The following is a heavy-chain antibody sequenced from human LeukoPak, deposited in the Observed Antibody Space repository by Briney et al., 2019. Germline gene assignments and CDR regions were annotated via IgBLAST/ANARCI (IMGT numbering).Heavy chain of an antibody. V-gene: IGHV3-48*01. J-gene: IGHJ4*02. CDR2: ISSSGNTT. CDR1: GFTFKNYS. Sequence: PGGSLRLSCAASGFTFKNYSMNWVRQAPGKGLEWVAYISSSGNTTYYADSVKGRFTISRDNAKGSLHLQMDSPRADDTALYYCARDGFCDFWGQGTLVTVSS. D-gene: IGHD3-3*01. CDR3: ARDGFCDF.